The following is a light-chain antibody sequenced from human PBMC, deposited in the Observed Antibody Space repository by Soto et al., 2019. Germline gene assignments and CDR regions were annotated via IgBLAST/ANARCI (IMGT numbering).Light chain of an antibody. CDR3: QQNYRAPLT. V-gene: IGKV1-39*01. J-gene: IGKJ4*01. Sequence: DIQMTQSPSSVSALIGDRVTITCRASQGVGSHVNWYQQKPWKAPNLLIHGASNLQSGVPSTFSGSGSGTDFTLTISSLQPEDFATYYCQQNYRAPLTFGGGTKVEIK. CDR2: GAS. CDR1: QGVGSH.